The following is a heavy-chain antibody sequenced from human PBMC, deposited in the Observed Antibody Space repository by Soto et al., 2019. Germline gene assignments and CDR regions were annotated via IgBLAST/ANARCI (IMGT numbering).Heavy chain of an antibody. CDR3: ARRAEDSHY. D-gene: IGHD2-15*01. CDR2: INPNSGGT. J-gene: IGHJ4*02. CDR1: GYTFTGYY. Sequence: AASVKVSCKASGYTFTGYYMHWVRQAPGQGLEWMGWINPNSGGTNYAQKFQGRVTMTRDTSISTAYMELSRLRSDDTAVYYCARRAEDSHYWGQATLVNVSS. V-gene: IGHV1-2*02.